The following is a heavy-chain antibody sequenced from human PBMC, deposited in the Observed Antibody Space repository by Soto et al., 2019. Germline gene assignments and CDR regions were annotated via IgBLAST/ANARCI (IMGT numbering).Heavy chain of an antibody. J-gene: IGHJ5*02. D-gene: IGHD2-2*01. CDR2: ISGSGGST. CDR3: AKDCSSTSCYWSSWFDP. Sequence: GGSLRLSCAASGFTFSSYAMSLVRQAPGKGLEWVSAISGSGGSTYYADSVKGRFTISRDNSKNTLYLQMNSLRAEDTAVYYCAKDCSSTSCYWSSWFDPWGQGTLVTVSS. V-gene: IGHV3-23*01. CDR1: GFTFSSYA.